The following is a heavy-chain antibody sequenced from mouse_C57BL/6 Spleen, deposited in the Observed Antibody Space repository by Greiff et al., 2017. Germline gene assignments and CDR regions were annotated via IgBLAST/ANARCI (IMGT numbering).Heavy chain of an antibody. CDR3: ARPTTGDYYFDY. CDR2: ISGGGGNT. D-gene: IGHD1-1*01. J-gene: IGHJ2*01. Sequence: EVNLVESGGGLVKPGGSLKLSCAASGFTFSSYTMSWVRQTPEKRLEWVATISGGGGNTYYPDSVKGRFTISRDNAKNTLYLQMSSLRSEDTALYYCARPTTGDYYFDYWGQGTTLTVSS. V-gene: IGHV5-9*01. CDR1: GFTFSSYT.